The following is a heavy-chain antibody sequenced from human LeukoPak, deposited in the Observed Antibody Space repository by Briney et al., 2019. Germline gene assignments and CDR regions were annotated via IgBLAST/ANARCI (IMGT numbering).Heavy chain of an antibody. Sequence: ASVTVSYMASGYTFTGYYMHWVRQAPGQGLEWMGWINPNSGGTNYAQKFQGRVTMARDTSISTAYMELSRLRSGDTAVYYCARVSRYCSSTSCYQPYFDYWGQGTLVTVSS. CDR3: ARVSRYCSSTSCYQPYFDY. V-gene: IGHV1-2*02. CDR1: GYTFTGYY. D-gene: IGHD2-2*01. J-gene: IGHJ4*02. CDR2: INPNSGGT.